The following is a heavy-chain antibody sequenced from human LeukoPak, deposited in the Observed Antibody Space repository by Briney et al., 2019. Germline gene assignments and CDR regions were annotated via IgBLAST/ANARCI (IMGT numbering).Heavy chain of an antibody. D-gene: IGHD3-3*01. CDR3: ASAVTRDHYFDY. V-gene: IGHV4-39*01. Sequence: SETLSLTCTVSGGSISSSSYYWGWIRQPPGKGLEWIGSIYYSGSTYYNPSLKSRVTMSVDTSKNQFSLKLSSVTAADTTMYYCASAVTRDHYFDYWGQGTLVIVSS. J-gene: IGHJ4*02. CDR2: IYYSGST. CDR1: GGSISSSSYY.